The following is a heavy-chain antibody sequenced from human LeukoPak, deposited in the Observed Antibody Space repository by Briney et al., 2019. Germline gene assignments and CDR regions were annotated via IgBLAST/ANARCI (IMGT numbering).Heavy chain of an antibody. Sequence: GGSLRLSCAASGFTFSSYWMSWVRQAPGKGLEWVANIKQDGSEKYYVDSVKGRFTISRDNAKNSLYLQMNSLRAEDTALYYCARDTSGSYYYYYYMDVWGKGTTVTVSS. CDR2: IKQDGSEK. CDR1: GFTFSSYW. V-gene: IGHV3-7*03. D-gene: IGHD1-26*01. J-gene: IGHJ6*03. CDR3: ARDTSGSYYYYYYMDV.